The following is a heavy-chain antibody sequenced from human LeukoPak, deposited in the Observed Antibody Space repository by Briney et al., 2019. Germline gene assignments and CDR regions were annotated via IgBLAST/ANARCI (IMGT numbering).Heavy chain of an antibody. J-gene: IGHJ4*02. CDR3: ARAPLAARRRGNSLVDY. Sequence: QPGGSLRLSCAASGFTFSSYAMHWVRQAPGKGLEWVAVISYDGSNKYYADSVKGRSTISRDNSKNTLYLQMNSLRAEDTAVYYCARAPLAARRRGNSLVDYWGQGTLVTVSS. CDR1: GFTFSSYA. D-gene: IGHD4-23*01. CDR2: ISYDGSNK. V-gene: IGHV3-30*04.